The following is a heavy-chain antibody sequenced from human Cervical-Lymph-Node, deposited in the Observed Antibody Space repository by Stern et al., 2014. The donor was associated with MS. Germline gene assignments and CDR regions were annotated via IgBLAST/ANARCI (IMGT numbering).Heavy chain of an antibody. D-gene: IGHD3-10*01. Sequence: MQLVESGPGLVKPSETLSLTCTVSGYSISSGYYWGWIRQPPGKGLEWIGSIYNSGSTYYNPSLKSRVTISVDTSKNQFSLKLSSVTAADTAVYYCARDGAYGPDYFDYWGQGTLVTVSS. CDR2: IYNSGST. CDR1: GYSISSGYY. J-gene: IGHJ4*02. CDR3: ARDGAYGPDYFDY. V-gene: IGHV4-38-2*02.